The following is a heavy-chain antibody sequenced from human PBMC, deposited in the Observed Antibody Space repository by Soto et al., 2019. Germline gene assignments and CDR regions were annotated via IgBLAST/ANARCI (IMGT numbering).Heavy chain of an antibody. Sequence: EVHLVESGGGLVQPGESLRLSCTASGLTFSIYWMSWVRQAPGKGVEWVANIKQDGSEKNYVGSVKGRFTVSRDNAEKEVSLQTNSLRAEDPAVYDCAKYYDANSAGNFFDLWGRGTLVTVSS. CDR1: GLTFSIYW. CDR3: AKYYDANSAGNFFDL. J-gene: IGHJ2*01. D-gene: IGHD1-26*01. V-gene: IGHV3-7*01. CDR2: IKQDGSEK.